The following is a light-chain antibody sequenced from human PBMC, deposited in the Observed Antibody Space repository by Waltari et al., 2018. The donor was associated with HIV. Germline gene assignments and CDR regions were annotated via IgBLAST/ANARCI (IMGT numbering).Light chain of an antibody. CDR1: SSDVGGYNY. Sequence: QSALTQSPSASGSPGQSVTISCTGTSSDVGGYNYVSWYQQHPGKAPKLIIYEVDKRPSGVPDRFSGSKSGNTASLTVSGLRAEDEADYHCLSSAGNNNHVFGSGTTVTVL. V-gene: IGLV2-8*01. CDR2: EVD. CDR3: LSSAGNNNHV. J-gene: IGLJ1*01.